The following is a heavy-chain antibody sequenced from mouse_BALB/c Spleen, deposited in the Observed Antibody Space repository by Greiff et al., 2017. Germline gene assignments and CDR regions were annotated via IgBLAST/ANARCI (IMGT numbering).Heavy chain of an antibody. CDR1: GFTFSDYY. CDR3: AREGGDYDGKFAY. J-gene: IGHJ3*01. D-gene: IGHD2-4*01. CDR2: ISDGGSYT. Sequence: EVQLVESGGGLVKPGGSLKLSCAASGFTFSDYYMYWVRQTPEKRLEWVATISDGGSYTYYPDSVKGRFTISRDNAKNNLYLQMSSLKSEDTAMYYCAREGGDYDGKFAYWGQGTLVTVSA. V-gene: IGHV5-4*02.